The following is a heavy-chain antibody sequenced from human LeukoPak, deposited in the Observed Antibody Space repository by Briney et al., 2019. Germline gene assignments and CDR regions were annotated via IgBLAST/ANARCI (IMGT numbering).Heavy chain of an antibody. CDR3: AKDLYYYDSSGYWYYYGMDA. V-gene: IGHV3-23*01. J-gene: IGHJ6*02. D-gene: IGHD3-22*01. CDR1: GFTFSSYA. CDR2: ISGSGGST. Sequence: GGSLRLSCAASGFTFSSYAMSWVRQAPGKGLEWVSAISGSGGSTYYADSVKGRFTISRDNSKNTLYLQMNSLRAEDTAVYYCAKDLYYYDSSGYWYYYGMDAWGQGTTVTVSS.